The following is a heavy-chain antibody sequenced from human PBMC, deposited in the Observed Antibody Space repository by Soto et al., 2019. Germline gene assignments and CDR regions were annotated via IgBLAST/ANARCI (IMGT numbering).Heavy chain of an antibody. CDR2: IWYDGTNK. CDR1: GFPFSGYG. J-gene: IGHJ5*02. D-gene: IGHD3-10*01. Sequence: QVQLVESGGGVVQPGGSLRLSCAASGFPFSGYGMHWVRQAPGKGLEWVAFIWYDGTNKYYVDSVKGRFTISRDNSKNTVYLQMNSVRAEDTAVYYCARAGVRELLNWFDRWGEGTLVTVSS. V-gene: IGHV3-33*01. CDR3: ARAGVRELLNWFDR.